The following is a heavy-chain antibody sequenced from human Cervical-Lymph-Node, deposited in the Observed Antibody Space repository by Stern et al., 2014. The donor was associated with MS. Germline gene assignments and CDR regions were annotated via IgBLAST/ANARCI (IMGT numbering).Heavy chain of an antibody. CDR3: VRHTINFDSYYYGMDV. CDR1: GDSISSTNW. V-gene: IGHV4-4*02. J-gene: IGHJ6*02. D-gene: IGHD3-9*01. CDR2: ISHRGST. Sequence: QVQLQESGPGLVKPSGTLPLTCAVSGDSISSTNWWNCVRPSPGKGLEWIGEISHRGSTNYNPFLKSRVTISVDKSKTQFSVNLSSVTAADTAVYYCVRHTINFDSYYYGMDVWGQGTTVTVSS.